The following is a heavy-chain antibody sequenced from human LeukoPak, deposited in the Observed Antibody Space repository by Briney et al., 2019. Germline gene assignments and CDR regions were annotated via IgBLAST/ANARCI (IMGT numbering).Heavy chain of an antibody. V-gene: IGHV3-33*01. CDR1: GFSFSNYG. CDR3: ARDDWGNGCSGTACSDLDM. J-gene: IGHJ3*02. Sequence: PGTSLRLSCAASGFSFSNYGMHWVRQAPGKGLEWVAIIWYDGNNKYYAESVKGRFTISRDNSKKSLYLQMNSLRAEDTAVYYCARDDWGNGCSGTACSDLDMWGQGTMVTVSS. CDR2: IWYDGNNK. D-gene: IGHD2-2*01.